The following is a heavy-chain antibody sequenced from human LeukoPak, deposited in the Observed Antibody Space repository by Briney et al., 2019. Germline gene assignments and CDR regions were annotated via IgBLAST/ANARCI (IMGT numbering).Heavy chain of an antibody. D-gene: IGHD1-26*01. Sequence: SETLSLTCAVYGGSFSGYFWSWIRQSPGKGLDWIGEINHSGSTTYNRSFRIQLTNSMERSKNHFSLRLGPLTAAAPAVYFGASRGEQVYSNWFDSWGQGTLVTVSS. CDR1: GGSFSGYF. CDR2: INHSGST. J-gene: IGHJ5*01. CDR3: ASRGEQVYSNWFDS. V-gene: IGHV4-34*01.